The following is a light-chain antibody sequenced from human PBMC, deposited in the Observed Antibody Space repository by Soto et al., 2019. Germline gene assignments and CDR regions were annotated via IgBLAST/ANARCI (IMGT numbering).Light chain of an antibody. CDR1: QSVSSTF. J-gene: IGKJ1*01. CDR3: QQFDSSVT. Sequence: EIVLTQSPGSLSLSPGERATLSCRASQSVSSTFFAWYQKRPGQAPRLLMYGASSRATGIPERFSGSGSGKDFTLTSSRLEPEDFAVYYCQQFDSSVTFGQGTKVEIE. V-gene: IGKV3-20*01. CDR2: GAS.